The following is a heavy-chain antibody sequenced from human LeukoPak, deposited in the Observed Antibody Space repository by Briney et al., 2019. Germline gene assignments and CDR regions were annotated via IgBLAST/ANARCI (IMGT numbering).Heavy chain of an antibody. J-gene: IGHJ4*02. CDR3: VRGGRSLDY. D-gene: IGHD2-15*01. Sequence: GGSLRLSCAASGFTFDDYAMHWVRQAPGKGLEWVSGISWNSGSIGYADSVKGRFTISRDNAKNSLYLQMNSLRAEDTALYYCVRGGRSLDYWGQGTLLTVSS. CDR1: GFTFDDYA. V-gene: IGHV3-9*01. CDR2: ISWNSGSI.